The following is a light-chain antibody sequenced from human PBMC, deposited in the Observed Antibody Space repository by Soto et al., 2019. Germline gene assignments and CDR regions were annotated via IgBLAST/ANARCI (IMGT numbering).Light chain of an antibody. Sequence: QSVLTQPPSVSGAPGQRVTISCTGSSSNIGAGYDVHWYQQVPGTRPRLLIYANNNRPSGVPDRFSGSKSGTSASLANTGLQAEDEADYYCHSYDNSLSGEVLFGGGTKLTVL. V-gene: IGLV1-40*01. J-gene: IGLJ2*01. CDR3: HSYDNSLSGEVL. CDR1: SSNIGAGYD. CDR2: ANN.